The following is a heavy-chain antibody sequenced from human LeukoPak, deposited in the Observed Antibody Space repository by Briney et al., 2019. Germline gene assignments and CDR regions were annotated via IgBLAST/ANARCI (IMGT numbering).Heavy chain of an antibody. V-gene: IGHV4-39*07. CDR3: NGLMDYYDSSAVGGPFDY. CDR1: GGSISSSSYY. J-gene: IGHJ4*02. D-gene: IGHD3-22*01. Sequence: SETLSLTCTVSGGSISSSSYYWGWIRQPPGKGLEWIGSIYYSGSTYYNPSLKSRVTISVDTSENQFSLKLSSVTAADTAVYYCNGLMDYYDSSAVGGPFDYWGQGTLVTVSS. CDR2: IYYSGST.